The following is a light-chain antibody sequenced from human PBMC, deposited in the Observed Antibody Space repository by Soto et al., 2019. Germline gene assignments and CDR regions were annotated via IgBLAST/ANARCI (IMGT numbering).Light chain of an antibody. J-gene: IGKJ4*01. Sequence: DIVMTQSPATLSVSPGERATLSWRGSQRISTNLAWYQRKPGETARLRIYDASNRATDSPARLSGSGSGRELTMTISSLQSEDFAFFFCQQHHDCPLTVSAGTKLDSK. CDR1: QRISTN. CDR3: QQHHDCPLT. CDR2: DAS. V-gene: IGKV3-15*01.